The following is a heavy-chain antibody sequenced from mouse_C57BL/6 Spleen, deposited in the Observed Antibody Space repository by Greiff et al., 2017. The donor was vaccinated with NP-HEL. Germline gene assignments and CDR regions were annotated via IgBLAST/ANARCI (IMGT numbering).Heavy chain of an antibody. V-gene: IGHV1-12*01. D-gene: IGHD2-5*01. CDR1: GYTFTSYN. Sequence: QVQLKQSGAELVRPGASVKMSCKASGYTFTSYNMHWVKQTPRQGLEWIGAIYPGNGDTSYIQKFKGKATLTVDKSSSTAYMQLSSLTSEDSAVDFCARDGNPYYSNPFAYWGQGTLVTVSA. J-gene: IGHJ3*01. CDR3: ARDGNPYYSNPFAY. CDR2: IYPGNGDT.